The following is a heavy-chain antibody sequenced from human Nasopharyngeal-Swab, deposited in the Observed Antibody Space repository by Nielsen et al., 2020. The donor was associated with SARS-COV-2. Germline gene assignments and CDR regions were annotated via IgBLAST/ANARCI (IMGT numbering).Heavy chain of an antibody. V-gene: IGHV3-74*01. Sequence: GESLKISCAASGINFGGYWMHWVRQVPGKGLVWVSEIDTTGKSTNYADSVRGRFTISRDNSKNTLYLQMNSLRAEDTAVYYCAGGQGTVTTYYYYGMDVWGQGTTVTVSS. J-gene: IGHJ6*02. CDR1: GINFGGYW. CDR2: IDTTGKST. D-gene: IGHD4-17*01. CDR3: AGGQGTVTTYYYYGMDV.